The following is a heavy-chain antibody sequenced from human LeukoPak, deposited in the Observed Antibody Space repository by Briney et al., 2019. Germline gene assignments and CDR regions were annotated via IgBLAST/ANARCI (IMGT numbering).Heavy chain of an antibody. Sequence: GESLKISCKGSGYSFTSSWIGWVRQMPGKGLEWMGIIYPGDSDTRYSPSFQGQVTISADKSISTANLQWSSLKASDTAMYYCARLDVEMATWYFDNWGQGTLVTVSS. V-gene: IGHV5-51*01. J-gene: IGHJ4*02. CDR1: GYSFTSSW. CDR3: ARLDVEMATWYFDN. CDR2: IYPGDSDT. D-gene: IGHD5-24*01.